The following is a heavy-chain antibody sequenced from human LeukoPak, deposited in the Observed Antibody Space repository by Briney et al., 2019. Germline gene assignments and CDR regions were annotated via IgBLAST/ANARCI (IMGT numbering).Heavy chain of an antibody. Sequence: TGGSLRLSCVASGFTFSNYVRNWVRQAPGKGLQWVASISIGTGSTYYADFVKGRFTISRDTSRNTLYLQMNSLEIEDTAVYYCAKSGRATDYWGQGALVTVSS. CDR2: ISIGTGST. CDR3: AKSGRATDY. D-gene: IGHD3-10*01. J-gene: IGHJ4*02. CDR1: GFTFSNYV. V-gene: IGHV3-23*01.